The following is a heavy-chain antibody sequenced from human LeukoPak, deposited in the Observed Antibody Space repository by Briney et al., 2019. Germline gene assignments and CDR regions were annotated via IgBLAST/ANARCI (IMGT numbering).Heavy chain of an antibody. Sequence: SVKVSCKASGGTFSSYAISWVRQAPGQGLEWMGRIIPIFGTANYAQKFQGRVTITTDESTSTAYMELSSLRSEDTAVYYCARGPAAGTSSYMDVWGKGTTVTVSS. V-gene: IGHV1-69*05. CDR3: ARGPAAGTSSYMDV. D-gene: IGHD6-13*01. CDR2: IIPIFGTA. J-gene: IGHJ6*03. CDR1: GGTFSSYA.